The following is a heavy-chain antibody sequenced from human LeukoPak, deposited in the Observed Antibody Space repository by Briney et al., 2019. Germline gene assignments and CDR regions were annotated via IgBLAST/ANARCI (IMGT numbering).Heavy chain of an antibody. V-gene: IGHV3-74*01. D-gene: IGHD5-18*01. CDR1: GFTFSIYW. CDR3: ARALGYSYGYGIY. J-gene: IGHJ4*02. Sequence: GGSLRLSCAASGFTFSIYWMHWVRQAPGKGLEWVSRINGDGSTINYADSVKGRFSVSRDNAKNTLYRQMNSLRAEDSAVYYCARALGYSYGYGIYWGQGTLVTVSS. CDR2: INGDGSTI.